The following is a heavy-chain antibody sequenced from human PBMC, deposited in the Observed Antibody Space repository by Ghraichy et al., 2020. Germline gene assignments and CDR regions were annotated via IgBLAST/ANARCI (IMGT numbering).Heavy chain of an antibody. CDR1: GGSITSGGYY. Sequence: SETLSLTCIVSGGSITSGGYYWSWIRQHPGKGLEWIGYSYYSGTTDYNPSLKSRVSISVDTSKNQFSLKLSSVTAADTAVYYCARDYAYCGGDCFWGMDVWGQGTTVTVSS. CDR2: SYYSGTT. J-gene: IGHJ6*02. CDR3: ARDYAYCGGDCFWGMDV. D-gene: IGHD2-21*02. V-gene: IGHV4-31*03.